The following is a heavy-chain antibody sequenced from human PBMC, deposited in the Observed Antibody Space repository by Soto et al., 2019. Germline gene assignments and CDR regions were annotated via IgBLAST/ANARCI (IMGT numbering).Heavy chain of an antibody. CDR1: GYTLTELS. D-gene: IGHD3-16*02. J-gene: IGHJ4*02. V-gene: IGHV1-24*01. CDR3: ATGSDYAYVWGSYRRGYYFDY. CDR2: FDPEDGET. Sequence: QVQLVQSGAEVKKPGASVKVSCKVSGYTLTELSMHWVRQAPGKGLEWMGGFDPEDGETIYAQKFQGRGTMTEDTSTDTAYMELSSLRSEDTAVYYCATGSDYAYVWGSYRRGYYFDYWGQGTLVTVSS.